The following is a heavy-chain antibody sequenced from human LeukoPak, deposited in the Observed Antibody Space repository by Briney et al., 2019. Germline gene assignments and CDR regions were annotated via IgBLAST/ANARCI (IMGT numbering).Heavy chain of an antibody. Sequence: GGSLRLSCAASGFTFSSYAMHWVRQAPGKGLEWVAVISYDGSNKYYADSVKGRFTISRDNSKNTLYLQMNSLRAEDTAVYYCARDEGLGLFDYWGQGTLVTVSS. CDR2: ISYDGSNK. D-gene: IGHD3/OR15-3a*01. J-gene: IGHJ4*02. CDR3: ARDEGLGLFDY. V-gene: IGHV3-30-3*01. CDR1: GFTFSSYA.